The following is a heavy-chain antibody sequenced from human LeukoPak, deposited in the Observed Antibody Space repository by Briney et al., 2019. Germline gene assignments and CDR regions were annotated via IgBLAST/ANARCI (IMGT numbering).Heavy chain of an antibody. J-gene: IGHJ6*04. Sequence: GGSLRLSCTASGFTFGDYAMSWVRQAPGKGLEWVGFIRSKAYGGTTEYAASVKGRFTISRDDSKSIAYLQMNSLKTEDTAVYYCTREGMVRGVRYYYYGMDVWSKGTTVTVSS. CDR3: TREGMVRGVRYYYYGMDV. CDR2: IRSKAYGGTT. D-gene: IGHD3-10*01. CDR1: GFTFGDYA. V-gene: IGHV3-49*04.